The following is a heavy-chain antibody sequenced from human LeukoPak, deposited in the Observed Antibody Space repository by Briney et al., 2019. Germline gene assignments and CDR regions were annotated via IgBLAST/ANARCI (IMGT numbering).Heavy chain of an antibody. CDR3: ARNQQLGGHSYYYYGMDV. Sequence: GGSLRLSCVGSGFTSIAYALTWARQAPGKGLEWVSGISGGGVTTYYADSVKGRFAISRDNSKNTLYLQMNSLRADDTAIYYCARNQQLGGHSYYYYGMDVWGQGTTVTVSS. V-gene: IGHV3-23*01. D-gene: IGHD3-16*01. CDR2: ISGGGVTT. CDR1: GFTSIAYA. J-gene: IGHJ6*02.